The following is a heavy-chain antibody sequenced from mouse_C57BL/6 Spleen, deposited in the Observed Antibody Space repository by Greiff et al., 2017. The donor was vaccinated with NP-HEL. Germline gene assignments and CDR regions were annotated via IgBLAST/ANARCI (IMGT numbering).Heavy chain of an antibody. Sequence: VQLQESGAELVKPGASVKISCKASGYAFSSYWMNWVKQRPGKGLEWIGQIYPGDGDTNYNGKFKGKATLTADKSSSTAYMQLSSLTSEDSAVYFCARYGEMYYFDYWGQGTTLTVSS. CDR1: GYAFSSYW. CDR3: ARYGEMYYFDY. V-gene: IGHV1-80*01. CDR2: IYPGDGDT. D-gene: IGHD1-1*01. J-gene: IGHJ2*01.